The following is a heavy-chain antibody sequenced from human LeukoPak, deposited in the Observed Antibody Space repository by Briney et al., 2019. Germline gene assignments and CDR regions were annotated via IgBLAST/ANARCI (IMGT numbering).Heavy chain of an antibody. CDR1: GGSFSGYY. V-gene: IGHV4-34*01. CDR3: ATAHGRYCSSTSCSRSRFFDL. J-gene: IGHJ2*01. CDR2: INHSGST. D-gene: IGHD2-2*01. Sequence: SETLSLTCAVYGGSFSGYYWSWIRQPPGRGLDWIGEINHSGSTNYNPSLKSRVTISVDTSKNHFSLKLSSVTAADTAVYYCATAHGRYCSSTSCSRSRFFDLWGRGTLVTVSS.